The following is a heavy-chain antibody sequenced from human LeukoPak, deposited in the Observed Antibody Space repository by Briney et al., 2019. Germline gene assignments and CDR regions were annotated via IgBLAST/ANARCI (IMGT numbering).Heavy chain of an antibody. CDR3: ARIYSGGSYGDY. CDR1: GGSISSYY. D-gene: IGHD2-15*01. Sequence: KTSETLSLTCTVSGGSISSYYWSWIRQPPGKGLEWIGYIYYSGSTNYNPSLKSRVTISVDTSKNQFSLKLSSVTAADTAVYYCARIYSGGSYGDYWGPGTLVTVSS. CDR2: IYYSGST. V-gene: IGHV4-59*08. J-gene: IGHJ4*02.